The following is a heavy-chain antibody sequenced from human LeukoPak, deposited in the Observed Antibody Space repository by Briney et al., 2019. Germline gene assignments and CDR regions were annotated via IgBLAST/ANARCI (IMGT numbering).Heavy chain of an antibody. CDR1: GFTLSSYG. Sequence: GGSLRLSCAASGFTLSSYGMHWVRQAPGKGLEWVAVIWYDGSNKYYADSVKGRFTISRDNSKNTLYLQMNSLRAEDTAVYYCARDDYGGNSVYYYYGMDVWGQGTTVTVSS. D-gene: IGHD4-23*01. CDR2: IWYDGSNK. V-gene: IGHV3-33*01. CDR3: ARDDYGGNSVYYYYGMDV. J-gene: IGHJ6*02.